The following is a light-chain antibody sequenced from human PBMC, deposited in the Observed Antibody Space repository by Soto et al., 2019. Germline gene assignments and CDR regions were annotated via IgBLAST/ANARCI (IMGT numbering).Light chain of an antibody. CDR3: SSYAGSNMGV. J-gene: IGLJ2*01. Sequence: QSVLTQPPSASGSPGQSVAISCTGTSSDIGGYNYVSWYQIHPGKAPKLMIYEVNKRPSGVPDRFSGSKSGNTASLIVSGLQAGDEADYYCSSYAGSNMGVFGGGTKLTVL. CDR2: EVN. V-gene: IGLV2-8*01. CDR1: SSDIGGYNY.